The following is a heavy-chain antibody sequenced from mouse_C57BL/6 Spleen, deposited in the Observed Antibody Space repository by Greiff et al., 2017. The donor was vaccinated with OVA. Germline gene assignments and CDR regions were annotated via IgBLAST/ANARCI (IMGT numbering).Heavy chain of an antibody. Sequence: VQLKESGAELVKPGASVKLSCTASGFNIKDYYMHWVKQRTEQGLEWIGRIDPEDGETKYAPKFQGKATITADTSSNTAYLQLSSLTSEDSAVYYCARSVLRYYYAMDYWGQGTSVTVSS. J-gene: IGHJ4*01. CDR2: IDPEDGET. CDR1: GFNIKDYY. CDR3: ARSVLRYYYAMDY. D-gene: IGHD1-1*01. V-gene: IGHV14-2*01.